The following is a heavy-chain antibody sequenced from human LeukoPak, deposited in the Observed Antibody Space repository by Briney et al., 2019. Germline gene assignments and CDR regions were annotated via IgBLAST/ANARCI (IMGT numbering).Heavy chain of an antibody. Sequence: GGSLKISCKGSGYRFTSYWIGWVRQVPGKGLEWMGIIYPGDSDTRYSPSFQGQVTISGDRSISTAYLQWSSLKASDTAMYYCARLNPQLGKSWFDPWGQGTLVTVSS. D-gene: IGHD3-10*01. J-gene: IGHJ5*02. V-gene: IGHV5-51*01. CDR2: IYPGDSDT. CDR3: ARLNPQLGKSWFDP. CDR1: GYRFTSYW.